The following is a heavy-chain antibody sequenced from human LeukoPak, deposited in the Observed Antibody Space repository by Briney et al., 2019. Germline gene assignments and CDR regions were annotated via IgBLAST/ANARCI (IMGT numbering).Heavy chain of an antibody. CDR1: GYTFTSYA. CDR3: ARGGGQPGPANYYYYYMDV. J-gene: IGHJ6*03. V-gene: IGHV7-4-1*02. Sequence: WASVKVSCKASGYTFTSYAMNWVRQAPGQGLEWMGWINTNTGNPTYAQGFTGRFVFSLDTSVSTAYLQISSLKAEDTAVYYCARGGGQPGPANYYYYYMDVWGKGTTVTVSS. D-gene: IGHD3-16*01. CDR2: INTNTGNP.